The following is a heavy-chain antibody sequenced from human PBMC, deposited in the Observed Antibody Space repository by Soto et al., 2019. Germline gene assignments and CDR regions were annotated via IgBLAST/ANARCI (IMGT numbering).Heavy chain of an antibody. CDR2: INHSGST. D-gene: IGHD6-6*01. J-gene: IGHJ4*02. Sequence: PSETLSLTCAVYGGSFSGYYWSWIRQPPGKGLEWIGEINHSGSTNYNPSLKSRVTISVDTSKNQFSLKLSSVTAADTAVYYCARHYSSSSKGAGYWGQGTPVTVSS. V-gene: IGHV4-34*01. CDR1: GGSFSGYY. CDR3: ARHYSSSSKGAGY.